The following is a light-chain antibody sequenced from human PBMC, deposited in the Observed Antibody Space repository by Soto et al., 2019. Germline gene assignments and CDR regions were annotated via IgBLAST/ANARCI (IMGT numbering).Light chain of an antibody. Sequence: QSALTHPASVSGSPGQSITISCPGTSIDVVSYNLVSWYQQHPGKAPKLMIYAVNKRPSGISSRFSGSKSGNTASLTISGLQAEDEADYYCCSFAGSGTFYVFGTGTKVTVL. V-gene: IGLV2-23*02. J-gene: IGLJ1*01. CDR1: SIDVVSYNL. CDR2: AVN. CDR3: CSFAGSGTFYV.